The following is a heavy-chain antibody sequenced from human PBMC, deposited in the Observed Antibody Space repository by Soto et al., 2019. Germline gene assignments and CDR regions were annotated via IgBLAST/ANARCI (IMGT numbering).Heavy chain of an antibody. CDR3: AKDIVVVPAPPSYLAY. J-gene: IGHJ4*02. Sequence: WGSLRLSCAASGFTFSSYAMSWVRQAPGKGLEWVSAISGSGGSTYYADSVKGRFTISRDNSKNTLYLQMNSLRAEDTAVYYCAKDIVVVPAPPSYLAYWGQGTLVTVSS. CDR2: ISGSGGST. CDR1: GFTFSSYA. V-gene: IGHV3-23*01. D-gene: IGHD2-2*01.